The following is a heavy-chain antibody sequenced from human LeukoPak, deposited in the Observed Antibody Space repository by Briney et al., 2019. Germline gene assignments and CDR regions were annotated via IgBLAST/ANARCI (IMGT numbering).Heavy chain of an antibody. CDR2: IYYSGST. D-gene: IGHD3-3*01. Sequence: SETLSLTRTVSGGSISSGDYYWSWIRQPPGKGLEWIGYIYYSGSTYYNPSLKSRVTISVDTSKNQFSLKLSSVTAADTAVYYCAARITIFGVPYWGQGTTVTVSS. CDR1: GGSISSGDYY. J-gene: IGHJ6*02. CDR3: AARITIFGVPY. V-gene: IGHV4-30-4*08.